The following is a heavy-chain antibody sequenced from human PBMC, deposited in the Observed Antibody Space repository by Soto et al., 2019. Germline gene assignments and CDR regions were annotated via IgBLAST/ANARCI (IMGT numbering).Heavy chain of an antibody. D-gene: IGHD1-26*01. CDR2: INPSGGST. CDR3: ARVWEGTGDY. Sequence: ASVKVSCKASGYTFTSYYMLWVRQAPGQGLEWMGIINPSGGSTSYAQKFQGRVTMTRDTSTSTVYMELRSLRSEDTAGYYWARVWEGTGDYWGQGPLVTV. CDR1: GYTFTSYY. V-gene: IGHV1-46*01. J-gene: IGHJ4*02.